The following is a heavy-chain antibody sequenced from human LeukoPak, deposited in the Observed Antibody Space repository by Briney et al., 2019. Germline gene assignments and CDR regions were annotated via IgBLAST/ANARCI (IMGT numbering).Heavy chain of an antibody. Sequence: PGGALRLSRAASGFTFDDYGMSWVRQAPGKGLDWVSGINWNGGSTGYADSVKGRFTISRDNAKNSLYLQMNSLRAEDTALYYCARTYYYDSSPFDYWGQGTLVTVSS. CDR3: ARTYYYDSSPFDY. V-gene: IGHV3-20*04. CDR2: INWNGGST. CDR1: GFTFDDYG. D-gene: IGHD3-22*01. J-gene: IGHJ4*02.